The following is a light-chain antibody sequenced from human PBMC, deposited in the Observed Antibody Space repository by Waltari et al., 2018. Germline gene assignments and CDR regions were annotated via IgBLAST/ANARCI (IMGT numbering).Light chain of an antibody. CDR2: RDD. CDR3: QSFDSGLSAVL. CDR1: NSHLGACSG. V-gene: IGLV1-40*01. J-gene: IGLJ2*01. Sequence: SVLTQPPSVSGAPGQRVTIPCTGSNSHLGACSGVHWYQQLPGSAPKLLIYRDDNRPSGVPGRFSGSKSGTSASLSVTGLRAEDEADYFCQSFDSGLSAVLFGGGTKLTVL.